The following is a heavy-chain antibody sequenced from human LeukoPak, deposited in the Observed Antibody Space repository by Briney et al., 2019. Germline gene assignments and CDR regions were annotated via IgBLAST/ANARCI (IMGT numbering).Heavy chain of an antibody. V-gene: IGHV3-7*01. J-gene: IGHJ4*02. CDR3: ARRIAGLGSPFDY. CDR1: GFTFSKYW. Sequence: GGSLRLSCAASGFTFSKYWMTWVRQAPGKGLEWVANIRGDGSVNYLLDSVKGRFTISRDNVKNSLSLEMNNLRAEDTAVYYCARRIAGLGSPFDYWGQGNLVTVSS. CDR2: IRGDGSVN. D-gene: IGHD6-13*01.